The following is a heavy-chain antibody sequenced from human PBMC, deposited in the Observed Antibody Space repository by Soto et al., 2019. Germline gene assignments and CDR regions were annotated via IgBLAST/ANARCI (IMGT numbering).Heavy chain of an antibody. J-gene: IGHJ4*02. CDR3: ARDFAYFDS. CDR2: VYHTGRT. Sequence: PSETLSLTCTVSGGSFTSGSYSWSWFRQPPGKGLEWIAYVYHTGRTSYNPSLKSRVSISMDTSKNQFSLNLDSVTAADTAVYFCARDFAYFDSWGQGTLVTVSS. V-gene: IGHV4-61*01. CDR1: GGSFTSGSYS. D-gene: IGHD3-3*01.